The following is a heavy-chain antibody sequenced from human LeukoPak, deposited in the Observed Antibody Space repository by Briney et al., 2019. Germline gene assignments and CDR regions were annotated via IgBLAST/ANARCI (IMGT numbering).Heavy chain of an antibody. Sequence: PGGSLRLSCAASGFTFSSYWMTWVRQAPGKGLEWVAFIRYDGSNKYYADSVKGRFTISRDNSKNTLYLQMNSLRAEDTAVYYCAKDSKLTTVTTLFEGYYFDYWGQGTLVTVSS. CDR3: AKDSKLTTVTTLFEGYYFDY. J-gene: IGHJ4*02. V-gene: IGHV3-30*02. D-gene: IGHD4-17*01. CDR1: GFTFSSYW. CDR2: IRYDGSNK.